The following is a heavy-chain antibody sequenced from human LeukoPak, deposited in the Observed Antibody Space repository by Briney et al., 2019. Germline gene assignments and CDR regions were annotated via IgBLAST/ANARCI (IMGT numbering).Heavy chain of an antibody. CDR2: IYYSGST. J-gene: IGHJ6*02. V-gene: IGHV4-59*08. CDR3: ARHRPDILTGYYKNGMDV. CDR1: GGSISSYY. D-gene: IGHD3-9*01. Sequence: PSETLSLTCTVSGGSISSYYWSWIRQPPGKGLECIGYIYYSGSTNYNPSLKSRVTISVDTSKSQFSLKLSSVTAADTAVYYCARHRPDILTGYYKNGMDVWGQGTTVTVSS.